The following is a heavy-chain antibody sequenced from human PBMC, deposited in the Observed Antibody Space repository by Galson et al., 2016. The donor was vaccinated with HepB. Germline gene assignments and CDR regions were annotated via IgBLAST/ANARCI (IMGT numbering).Heavy chain of an antibody. J-gene: IGHJ4*02. V-gene: IGHV4-59*01. CDR1: GGSTTTYY. Sequence: SETLSLTCTVSGGSTTTYYWSWIRQPPGKGLEWIGYTSYIGSTNYNPSLKSRVTISLDTSKNQFSLRLSSVTAADTAVYYCARGHNGFADYWGQGTLVTVSS. D-gene: IGHD2-8*01. CDR2: TSYIGST. CDR3: ARGHNGFADY.